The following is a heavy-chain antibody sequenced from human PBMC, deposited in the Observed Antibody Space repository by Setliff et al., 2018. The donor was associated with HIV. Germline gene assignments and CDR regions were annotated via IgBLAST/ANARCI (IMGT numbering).Heavy chain of an antibody. V-gene: IGHV4-61*02. CDR3: ARDRDIVVVPASPQGYYYYMDV. Sequence: SETLSLTCTVSGGSISSGNYYWSWIRQPAGKGLEWIGRIYSSGSTNYNPSLKSRVTISINTSKNQFSRKLSSVTAADTAVYYCARDRDIVVVPASPQGYYYYMDVWGKGTTVTVSS. CDR1: GGSISSGNYY. D-gene: IGHD2-2*01. CDR2: IYSSGST. J-gene: IGHJ6*03.